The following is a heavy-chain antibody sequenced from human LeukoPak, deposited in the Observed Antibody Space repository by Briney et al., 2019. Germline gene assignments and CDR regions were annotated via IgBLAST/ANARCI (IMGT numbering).Heavy chain of an antibody. CDR1: GGSISSRSYY. CDR2: IYYSGNT. J-gene: IGHJ4*02. CDR3: ARAYSSSWYYFDY. Sequence: SETLSLTCTVSGGSISSRSYYWGWIRQSPGKGLEWIGSIYYSGNTYYNPSLKSRVTIYVDTSRNQFSLRLSSVTAADTAVYNCARAYSSSWYYFDYWGQGTLVSVSS. V-gene: IGHV4-39*01. D-gene: IGHD6-13*01.